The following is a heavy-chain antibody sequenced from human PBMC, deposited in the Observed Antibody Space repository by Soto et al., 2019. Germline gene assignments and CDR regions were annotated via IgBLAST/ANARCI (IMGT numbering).Heavy chain of an antibody. J-gene: IGHJ4*02. D-gene: IGHD1-1*01. CDR1: GFTFSAYA. CDR2: ISASGSGT. CDR3: AKGGTTIFDF. V-gene: IGHV3-23*01. Sequence: GGSLRLSCAASGFTFSAYAMAWVRQAPGKGLEWVSAISASGSGTYYADSVQGRFTISRDNSRNTVYLQMDSLRGDDTAVYFCAKGGTTIFDFWGQGTLVTVSS.